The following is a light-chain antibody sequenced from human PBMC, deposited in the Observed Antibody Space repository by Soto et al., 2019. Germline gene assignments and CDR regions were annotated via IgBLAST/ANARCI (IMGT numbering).Light chain of an antibody. J-gene: IGKJ1*01. CDR3: QQSYSTPRT. Sequence: DIHMAQSRCCLCASLVDGVTITCQASQDISNYLNWYQQKPGKAPKLLIYAASSLQSGVPSRFSGSGSGTDFTLTISSLQPEDFATYYCQQSYSTPRTFGQGTKVDIK. CDR1: QDISNY. CDR2: AAS. V-gene: IGKV1-39*01.